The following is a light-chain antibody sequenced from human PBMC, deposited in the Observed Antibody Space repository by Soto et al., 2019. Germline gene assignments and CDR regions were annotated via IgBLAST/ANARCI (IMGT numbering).Light chain of an antibody. CDR1: HFISDY. CDR2: AAS. CDR3: QQTSSTPIT. J-gene: IGKJ5*01. Sequence: DFQMNKSLASLSASLKDRVTITCRASHFISDYLNWYQQKPGTAPKLLVYAASNLKSGVPSRFGGSGSGTDFTLTISSLQPEDTATYYCQQTSSTPITFCHGTRL. V-gene: IGKV1-39*01.